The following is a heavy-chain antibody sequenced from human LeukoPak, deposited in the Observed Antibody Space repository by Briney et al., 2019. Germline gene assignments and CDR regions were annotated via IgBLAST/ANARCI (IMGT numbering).Heavy chain of an antibody. Sequence: EASVKVSCKASGYTFTSYYMHWVRQAPGQGLEWMGIINPSGGSTSYAQKFQGRVTMTRDMSTSTVYMELSSLRSEDTAVYYCARDCGYSYGYAGYYYYMDVWGKGTTVTVSS. CDR2: INPSGGST. D-gene: IGHD5-18*01. J-gene: IGHJ6*03. V-gene: IGHV1-46*01. CDR3: ARDCGYSYGYAGYYYYMDV. CDR1: GYTFTSYY.